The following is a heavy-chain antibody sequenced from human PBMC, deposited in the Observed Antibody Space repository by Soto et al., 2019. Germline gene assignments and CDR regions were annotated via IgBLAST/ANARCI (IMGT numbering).Heavy chain of an antibody. CDR1: GGSFSGYY. J-gene: IGHJ6*02. Sequence: SETLSLTCAVYGGSFSGYYWSWIRQPPGKGLEWIGEINHSGSTNYNPSLKSRVTISVDTSKNQFSLKLSSVTAADTAVYYCAREHIVVVTATYYYYGMDVWGQGTTVTVSS. CDR2: INHSGST. CDR3: AREHIVVVTATYYYYGMDV. V-gene: IGHV4-34*01. D-gene: IGHD2-21*02.